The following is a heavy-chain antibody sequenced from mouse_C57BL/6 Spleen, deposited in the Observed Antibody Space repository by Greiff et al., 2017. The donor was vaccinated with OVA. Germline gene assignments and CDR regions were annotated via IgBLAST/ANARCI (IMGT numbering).Heavy chain of an antibody. V-gene: IGHV1-55*01. CDR3: AREVATGDYFDY. CDR2: IYPGSGST. D-gene: IGHD1-1*01. J-gene: IGHJ2*01. Sequence: VKLQQPGAELVKPGASVKMSCKASGYTFTSYWITWVKQRPGQGLEWIGDIYPGSGSTNYNEKFKSKATLTVDTPSSTAYMQLSSLTSEDSAVYYCAREVATGDYFDYWGQGTTLTVSS. CDR1: GYTFTSYW.